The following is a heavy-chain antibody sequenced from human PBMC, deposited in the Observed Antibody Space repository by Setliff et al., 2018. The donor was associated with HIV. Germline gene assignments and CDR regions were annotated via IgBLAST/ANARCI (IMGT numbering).Heavy chain of an antibody. D-gene: IGHD3-10*01. J-gene: IGHJ6*02. CDR1: GITFSSYW. V-gene: IGHV3-7*01. CDR3: ARFGVAYGIDV. Sequence: GGSLRLSCVASGITFSSYWMSWVRQAPGKGLEWVANIKQDGSERSYVDSVKGRFTISRDNAKNSLYLQMNSLRAEDTAVYYCARFGVAYGIDVWGQGTTVTVSS. CDR2: IKQDGSER.